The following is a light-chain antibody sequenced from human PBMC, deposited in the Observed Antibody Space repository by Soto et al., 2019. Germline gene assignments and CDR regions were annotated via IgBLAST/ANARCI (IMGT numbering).Light chain of an antibody. Sequence: QSVLTHPASVSGSTGQSITISCTGTSSDVGGYNYVSWYQQHPGKAPKLMIYDVSNRPSGVSNRFSGSKSGNTASLTISGLQVEDEADYYCSSYTSSSTLLFVFGNGTKVTVL. CDR3: SSYTSSSTLLFV. J-gene: IGLJ1*01. CDR2: DVS. V-gene: IGLV2-14*01. CDR1: SSDVGGYNY.